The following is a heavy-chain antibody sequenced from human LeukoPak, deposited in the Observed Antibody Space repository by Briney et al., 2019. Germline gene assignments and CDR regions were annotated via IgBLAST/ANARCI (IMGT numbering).Heavy chain of an antibody. D-gene: IGHD3-10*01. CDR1: GFTFSSYS. Sequence: GGSLRLSCAASGFTFSSYSMNWVRQAPGKGLEWVAAISTTSGNIYYADSVKGRFTISRDNAKNSLSLQMNSLRAEDTAVYYCARPLMYYYGSETYFWFDPWGQGTLVTVSS. V-gene: IGHV3-21*01. CDR2: ISTTSGNI. CDR3: ARPLMYYYGSETYFWFDP. J-gene: IGHJ5*02.